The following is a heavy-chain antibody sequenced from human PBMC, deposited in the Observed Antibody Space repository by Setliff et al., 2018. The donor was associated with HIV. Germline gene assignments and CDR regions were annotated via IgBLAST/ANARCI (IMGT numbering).Heavy chain of an antibody. CDR1: GVSVGSGDHS. CDR3: ATRSRIAARPFDY. D-gene: IGHD6-6*01. CDR2: IFHSGYT. Sequence: PSETLSLTCSVSGVSVGSGDHSWHWIRQHPEKTLEWIGYIFHSGYTSYNPSLKGRISMSVVTSQHQFSLELTSLTAADTAFYYCATRSRIAARPFDYWGQGMLVTVSS. J-gene: IGHJ4*02. V-gene: IGHV4-31*03.